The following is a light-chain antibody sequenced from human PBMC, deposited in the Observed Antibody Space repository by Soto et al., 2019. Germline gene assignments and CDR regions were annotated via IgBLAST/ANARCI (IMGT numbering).Light chain of an antibody. V-gene: IGKV1-9*01. Sequence: DIQLTQSPSFLSASVGDRVTITCRASQGISSYLAWYQQQPGKAPKLLIYTASTLQSGVPSRFSGSGSGTEFTLTISSLQPEDFATYYCQHRHGYPRTFGQGTKVEIK. CDR2: TAS. J-gene: IGKJ1*01. CDR1: QGISSY. CDR3: QHRHGYPRT.